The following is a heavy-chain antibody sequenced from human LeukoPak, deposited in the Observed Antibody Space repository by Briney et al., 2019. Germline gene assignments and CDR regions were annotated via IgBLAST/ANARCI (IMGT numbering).Heavy chain of an antibody. CDR1: GFTFSSYA. CDR2: ISGSGGST. CDR3: ASPRDSSGWYYFDY. D-gene: IGHD6-19*01. Sequence: GGSLRLSCAASGFTFSSYAMSWVRQAPGKGLEWVSAISGSGGSTYYADSVKGRFTISRDNSKNTLYLQMNSLRAEDTVVYYCASPRDSSGWYYFDYWGQGTLVTVSS. J-gene: IGHJ4*02. V-gene: IGHV3-23*01.